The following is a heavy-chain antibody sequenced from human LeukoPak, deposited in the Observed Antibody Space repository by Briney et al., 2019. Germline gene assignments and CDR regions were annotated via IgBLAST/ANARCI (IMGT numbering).Heavy chain of an antibody. J-gene: IGHJ4*02. CDR1: GYTFTSYG. Sequence: ASVKVSCKASGYTFTSYGISWVRQAPGQGLEWMGWISAYNGNTNYAQKFQGRVTMTRDTSISTAYMELSRLRSDDTAVYYCARLTGAVAGTGDDYWGQGTLVTVSS. CDR2: ISAYNGNT. D-gene: IGHD6-19*01. CDR3: ARLTGAVAGTGDDY. V-gene: IGHV1-18*01.